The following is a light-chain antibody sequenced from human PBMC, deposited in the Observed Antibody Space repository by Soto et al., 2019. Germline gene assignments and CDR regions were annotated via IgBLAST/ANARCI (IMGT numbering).Light chain of an antibody. CDR2: GAF. Sequence: EIVMTQSPVTLSVSPGGRATLSCRASQSVRSNLAWYQQKPGQAPSLLIYGAFTRATGIPTRFSGAGSGTEFTLTISSLQSEDFALYYCQQYNDWPLTFGQGTKVDIK. J-gene: IGKJ1*01. CDR3: QQYNDWPLT. CDR1: QSVRSN. V-gene: IGKV3-15*01.